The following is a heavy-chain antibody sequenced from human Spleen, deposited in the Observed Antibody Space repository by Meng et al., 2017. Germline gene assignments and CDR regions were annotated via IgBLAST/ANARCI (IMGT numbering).Heavy chain of an antibody. J-gene: IGHJ4*02. V-gene: IGHV1-18*01. CDR3: ARVWITEMANFDY. CDR2: INAYNGDT. Sequence: QAQLVQSGGEVKKPGASVKVSCKASGYTFTNYGITWVRQAPGQGLEWMGWINAYNGDTNYAQTLQGRVTMTTDTSTSTAYMELRSLRSDDTAVYYCARVWITEMANFDYWGQGTLVTVSS. CDR1: GYTFTNYG. D-gene: IGHD5-24*01.